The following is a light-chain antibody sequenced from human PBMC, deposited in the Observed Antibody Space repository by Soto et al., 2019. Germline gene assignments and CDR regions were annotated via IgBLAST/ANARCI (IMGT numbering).Light chain of an antibody. CDR2: RDD. J-gene: IGLJ1*01. CDR3: SAWDDSVHSYV. CDR1: ISNIGANY. V-gene: IGLV1-47*01. Sequence: QSVLTQPPSVSGTPGQRVTISCSGAISNIGANYVHWFQQLPGAAPTVLSNRDDKRPSGVPDRLSGSKTGTSASLPISGRRSADEDAYYCSAWDDSVHSYVFGTGTKLTVL.